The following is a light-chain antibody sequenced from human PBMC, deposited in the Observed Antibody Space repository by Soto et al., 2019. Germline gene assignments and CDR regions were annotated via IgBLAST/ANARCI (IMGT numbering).Light chain of an antibody. Sequence: EIVMTQSPATLSLSPGERATLSCRASQSVRSNLAWYKPRPGQAPRLLVYGASARATDVPARFSGSGSGTEFTLTISSLQSEDFEVYHCHQYSNWHETFGQGTKVDIK. V-gene: IGKV3-15*01. CDR3: HQYSNWHET. CDR2: GAS. J-gene: IGKJ1*01. CDR1: QSVRSN.